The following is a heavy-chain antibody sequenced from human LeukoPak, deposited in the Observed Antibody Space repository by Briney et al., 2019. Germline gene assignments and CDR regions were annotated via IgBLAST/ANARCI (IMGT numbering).Heavy chain of an antibody. V-gene: IGHV4-59*01. CDR2: IYYSGST. D-gene: IGHD5-12*01. Sequence: SETQSLTCAVSGGSISSYYWSWIRQPPGKGLEWIGYIYYSGSTNYNPSLKSRVTISVDTSKNQFSLKLSSVTAADTAVYYCARMVWKRGYSGYAAYWGQGTLVTVSS. J-gene: IGHJ4*02. CDR3: ARMVWKRGYSGYAAY. CDR1: GGSISSYY.